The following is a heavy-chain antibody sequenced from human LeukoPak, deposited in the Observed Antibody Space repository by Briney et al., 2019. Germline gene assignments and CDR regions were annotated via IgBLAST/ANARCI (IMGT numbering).Heavy chain of an antibody. CDR3: AKFRQSGYDILTGYSNYYGMDV. J-gene: IGHJ6*02. Sequence: PGGSLRLSCAASGFTFSSHWMTWIRQAPGKGLEWVANIKKDVDERYYVDSVKGRFTISRDNAKNSLYLHMNSLRVEDTAVYYCAKFRQSGYDILTGYSNYYGMDVWGQGTTVTVSS. CDR1: GFTFSSHW. CDR2: IKKDVDER. D-gene: IGHD3-9*01. V-gene: IGHV3-7*01.